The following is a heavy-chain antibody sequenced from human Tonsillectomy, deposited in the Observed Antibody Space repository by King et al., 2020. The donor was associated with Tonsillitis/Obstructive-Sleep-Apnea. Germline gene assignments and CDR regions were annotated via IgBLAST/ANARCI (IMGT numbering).Heavy chain of an antibody. Sequence: QLVQSGAEVKKPGASVKVSCKASGYTFTAYSVHWVRQAPGQGLEWMGRINPNSGDTNYAHKFQGRVTMTRDTSISTAYMELRGLRSDDTAVYFCASEKGASGSASFPLDQWGQGTLVTVST. CDR2: INPNSGDT. CDR3: ASEKGASGSASFPLDQ. V-gene: IGHV1-2*06. J-gene: IGHJ4*02. D-gene: IGHD3-10*01. CDR1: GYTFTAYS.